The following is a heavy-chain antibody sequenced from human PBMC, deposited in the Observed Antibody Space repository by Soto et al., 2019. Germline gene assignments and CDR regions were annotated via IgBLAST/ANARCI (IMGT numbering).Heavy chain of an antibody. V-gene: IGHV3-48*03. CDR1: VGNYE. CDR2: ITHDGGDT. Sequence: EVQLVESGGGLIQAGGSLRLSCVASVGNYEMNWVRQAPGKGMEWLALITHDGGDTHNADSMKGRFTISRDNAKNTLYLQMNSLRDDDTSIYYCARGGVDGTHFDSWGQGALVTVSS. J-gene: IGHJ4*02. CDR3: ARGGVDGTHFDS. D-gene: IGHD5-12*01.